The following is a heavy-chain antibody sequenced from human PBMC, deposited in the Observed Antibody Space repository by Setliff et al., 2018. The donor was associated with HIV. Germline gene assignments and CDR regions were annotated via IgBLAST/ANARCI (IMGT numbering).Heavy chain of an antibody. Sequence: ASVKVSCKASGYTFTSYGISWVRQAPGQGLEWMGWINPNGGGTNYAQKFQGRVTMTRDTSISPAYMELNRLRSDDTAMYYCARDRVSYGGYTYGNYYYMDVWGKGTTVTVSS. CDR2: INPNGGGT. J-gene: IGHJ6*03. V-gene: IGHV1-2*02. D-gene: IGHD5-18*01. CDR3: ARDRVSYGGYTYGNYYYMDV. CDR1: GYTFTSYG.